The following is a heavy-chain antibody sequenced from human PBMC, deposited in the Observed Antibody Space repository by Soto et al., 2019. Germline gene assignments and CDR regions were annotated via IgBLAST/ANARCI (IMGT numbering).Heavy chain of an antibody. V-gene: IGHV1-69*13. J-gene: IGHJ3*01. CDR1: GGTFSSYA. D-gene: IGHD1-26*01. Sequence: SLKVSCKASGGTFSSYAISWVRQAPGQGLEWMGGIIPIFGTANYAQKFQGRVTITADESTSTAYMELSSLRSEDTAVYYCEILRGGSYPDRPFDLWGQGTMVNVSS. CDR2: IIPIFGTA. CDR3: EILRGGSYPDRPFDL.